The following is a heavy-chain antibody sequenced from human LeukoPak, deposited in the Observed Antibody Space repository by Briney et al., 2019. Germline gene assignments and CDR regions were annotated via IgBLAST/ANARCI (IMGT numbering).Heavy chain of an antibody. V-gene: IGHV1-69*13. CDR3: ASPRDPGIAAADFGY. Sequence: SVKVSCKASGGTFSSYAISWVRQAPGQGLEWMGGIIPTFGTANYAQKFQGRVTITADESTSTAYMELSSLRSEDTAVYYCASPRDPGIAAADFGYWGQGTLVTVSS. CDR2: IIPTFGTA. D-gene: IGHD6-13*01. CDR1: GGTFSSYA. J-gene: IGHJ4*02.